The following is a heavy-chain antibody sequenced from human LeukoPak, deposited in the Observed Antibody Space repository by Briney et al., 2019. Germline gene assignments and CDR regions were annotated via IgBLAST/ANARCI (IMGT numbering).Heavy chain of an antibody. CDR1: GFTFSSYA. D-gene: IGHD3-22*01. Sequence: GGSLRLSCAASGFTFSSYAMHWVRQAPGKGLEWVAVISYDGSNKHYADSVKGRFTISRDNSKNTLYLQMNSLRAEDTAVYYCARGGPYYYDSSGFHDAFDIWGQGTMVTVSS. J-gene: IGHJ3*02. CDR2: ISYDGSNK. V-gene: IGHV3-30-3*01. CDR3: ARGGPYYYDSSGFHDAFDI.